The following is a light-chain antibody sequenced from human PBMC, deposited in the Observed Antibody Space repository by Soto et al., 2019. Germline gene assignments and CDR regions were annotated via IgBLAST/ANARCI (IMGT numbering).Light chain of an antibody. Sequence: EIVLTQSPATLSLSPGERATLSCRASQSVSSYLAWYQQKPGQAPRLLIYDASNRATGIPARFSGSGSGTDFTLTIRSLEPEDFAVYYCQQRSNWSFGQGTRLEIK. CDR3: QQRSNWS. V-gene: IGKV3-11*01. J-gene: IGKJ5*01. CDR1: QSVSSY. CDR2: DAS.